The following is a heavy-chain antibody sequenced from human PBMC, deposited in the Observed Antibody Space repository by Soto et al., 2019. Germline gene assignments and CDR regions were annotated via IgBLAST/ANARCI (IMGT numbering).Heavy chain of an antibody. D-gene: IGHD3-10*01. V-gene: IGHV3-33*01. Sequence: GGSLRLSCAASGFTFSSYGMHWVRQAPGKGLEWVAVIWYDGSNKYYADSVKGRFTISRDNSKNTLYLQMNSLRAEDTAVYYCAREGHAGFGPPSRGYYMDVWGKGTTVTVSS. CDR3: AREGHAGFGPPSRGYYMDV. CDR2: IWYDGSNK. J-gene: IGHJ6*03. CDR1: GFTFSSYG.